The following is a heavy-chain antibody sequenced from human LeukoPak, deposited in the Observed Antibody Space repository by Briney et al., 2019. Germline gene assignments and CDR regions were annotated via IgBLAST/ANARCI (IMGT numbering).Heavy chain of an antibody. CDR2: IFRGGST. CDR3: ARYDSRGSGSTQLEY. V-gene: IGHV4-38-2*01. J-gene: IGHJ4*02. Sequence: SETLSLTCAVSGYSISIAYYWGWIRQPPGKGLEWIGRIFRGGSTSYNPSLKSRLTMSMDTSKNQFSLQLTSVTAADTAVYYYARYDSRGSGSTQLEYWGQGILVTISS. CDR1: GYSISIAYY. D-gene: IGHD3-3*01.